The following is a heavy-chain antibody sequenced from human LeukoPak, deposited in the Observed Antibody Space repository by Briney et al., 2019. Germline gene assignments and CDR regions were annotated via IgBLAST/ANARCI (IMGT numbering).Heavy chain of an antibody. J-gene: IGHJ4*02. V-gene: IGHV1-2*02. CDR1: GYTFTAFF. Sequence: GASVKVTRKTSGYTFTAFFIRWVRQPPGQGLEWMGWLNPNSGGTNYAQKIQGRVTMTRDTSISTAYMELSRLRSDDTAVYFCARVGAAYQDSNYWGQGTLVTVSS. CDR3: ARVGAAYQDSNY. D-gene: IGHD1-26*01. CDR2: LNPNSGGT.